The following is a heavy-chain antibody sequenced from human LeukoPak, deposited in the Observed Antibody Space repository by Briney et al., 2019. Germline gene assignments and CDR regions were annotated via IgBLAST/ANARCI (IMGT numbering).Heavy chain of an antibody. CDR1: GFTFSSYW. CDR2: IKQDGSEK. CDR3: AKDLERASRGWGHGY. Sequence: PGGSLRLSCAASGFTFSSYWMSWVRQAPGKGLEWVAIIKQDGSEKYYVDSVKGRLTISRDNSKNTLYLQMNSLRAEDTAVYYCAKDLERASRGWGHGYWGQGTLVTVSS. D-gene: IGHD6-19*01. V-gene: IGHV3-7*01. J-gene: IGHJ4*02.